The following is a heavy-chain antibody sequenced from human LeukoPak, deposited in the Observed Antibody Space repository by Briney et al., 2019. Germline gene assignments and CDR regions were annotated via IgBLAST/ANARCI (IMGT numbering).Heavy chain of an antibody. CDR3: ARALSGPTYFDY. Sequence: GGSLRLSCAASGFTFSGYDMHWVRQATGKGLEWVTAIGTAGDTYYPGSVKGRFTISRENAKNSLYLQMNSLRAEDTAVYYCARALSGPTYFDYWGQGTLVTVSS. D-gene: IGHD2/OR15-2a*01. V-gene: IGHV3-13*01. CDR1: GFTFSGYD. CDR2: IGTAGDT. J-gene: IGHJ4*02.